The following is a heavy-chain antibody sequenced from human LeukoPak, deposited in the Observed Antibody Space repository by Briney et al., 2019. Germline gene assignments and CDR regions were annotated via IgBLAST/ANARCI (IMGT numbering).Heavy chain of an antibody. J-gene: IGHJ4*02. D-gene: IGHD2-2*01. CDR3: ARLVGDIVVVPAAIGVGYYFDY. V-gene: IGHV4-34*01. CDR1: GGSINGYY. Sequence: SETLSLTCTVSGGSINGYYWSWIRQPPGKGLEWIGEINHSGSTNYNPSLKSRVTISEDTSKNQFSLKLSSVTAADTAVYYCARLVGDIVVVPAAIGVGYYFDYWGQGTLVTVSS. CDR2: INHSGST.